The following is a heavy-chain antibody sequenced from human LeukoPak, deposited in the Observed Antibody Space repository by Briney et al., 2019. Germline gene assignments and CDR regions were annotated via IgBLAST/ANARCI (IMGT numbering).Heavy chain of an antibody. CDR2: INHSGYT. CDR1: GVSFDDYY. CDR3: TRMTTGHDY. J-gene: IGHJ4*02. V-gene: IGHV4-34*01. Sequence: SETLSLTCAVSGVSFDDYYWAWVRQTPGKGLEWIGEINHSGYTNDSPSLKSRVTLSIDTSRKQFPLNLRSVTVADAGTYYCTRMTTGHDYWGQGTLVTVSS. D-gene: IGHD4-17*01.